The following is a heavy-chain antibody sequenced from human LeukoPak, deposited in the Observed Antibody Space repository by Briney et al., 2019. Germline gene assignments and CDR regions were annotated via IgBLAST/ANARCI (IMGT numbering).Heavy chain of an antibody. Sequence: SETLSLTCTVSGGSTSSYYWSWIRQPPGKGLEWIGYIYYSGSTNYNPSLKSRVTISVDTSKNQFSLKLSSVTAADTAVYYCARDRFLEWTTEGYYYYMDVWGKGTTVTVSS. CDR2: IYYSGST. D-gene: IGHD3-3*01. J-gene: IGHJ6*03. CDR3: ARDRFLEWTTEGYYYYMDV. V-gene: IGHV4-59*01. CDR1: GGSTSSYY.